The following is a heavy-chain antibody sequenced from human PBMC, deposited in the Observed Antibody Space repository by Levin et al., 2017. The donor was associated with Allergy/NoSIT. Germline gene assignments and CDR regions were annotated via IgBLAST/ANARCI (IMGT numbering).Heavy chain of an antibody. Sequence: PGGSLRLSCAASGFTVSSNYMSWVRQAPGKGLEWVSVIYSGGSTYYADSVKGRFTISRDNSKNTLYLQMNSLRAEDTAVYYCARGRGGYDFWSGYSGYYYYYGMDVWGQGTTVTVSS. CDR2: IYSGGST. J-gene: IGHJ6*02. CDR3: ARGRGGYDFWSGYSGYYYYYGMDV. V-gene: IGHV3-53*01. CDR1: GFTVSSNY. D-gene: IGHD3-3*01.